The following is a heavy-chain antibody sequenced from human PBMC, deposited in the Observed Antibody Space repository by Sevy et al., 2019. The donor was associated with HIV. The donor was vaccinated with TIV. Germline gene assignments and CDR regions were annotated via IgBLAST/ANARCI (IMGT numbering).Heavy chain of an antibody. V-gene: IGHV4-59*01. J-gene: IGHJ4*02. Sequence: SETLSLTCSVSGDSIINYYWSWIRQPPGRGLEWIGYIYHTGSTTYSPSLKSRVTISIDTSKNQFSLKMKSMTAADTAGYYCARVGPASGSYFDFWGQGTLVTVSS. D-gene: IGHD3-10*01. CDR3: ARVGPASGSYFDF. CDR1: GDSIINYY. CDR2: IYHTGST.